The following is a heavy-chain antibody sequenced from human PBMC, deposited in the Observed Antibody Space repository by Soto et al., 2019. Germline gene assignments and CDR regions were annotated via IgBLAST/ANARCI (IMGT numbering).Heavy chain of an antibody. CDR3: ARGGGGYDPFDY. CDR2: ISSSSSYI. V-gene: IGHV3-21*01. J-gene: IGHJ4*02. D-gene: IGHD1-26*01. Sequence: PGGSLRLSCAASGFTFSSYSMNWVRQAPGKGLEWVSSISSSSSYIYYADSVKGRFTISRDNAKNSLYLQMNSLRAEDTAVYYCARGGGGYDPFDYWGQGTLVTVSS. CDR1: GFTFSSYS.